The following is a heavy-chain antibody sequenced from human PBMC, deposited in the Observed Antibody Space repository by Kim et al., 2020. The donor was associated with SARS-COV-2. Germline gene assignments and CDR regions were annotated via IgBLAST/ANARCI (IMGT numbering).Heavy chain of an antibody. Sequence: GGSLRLSCAASGFMFSSYNMNWVRQAPGKGLEWVAYIDSDGNSMYYADSVNGRFTISRDNAKNSLYLQMNNPRVEDTALYYCASLYYDTSGYDDWGQGTL. CDR2: IDSDGNSM. D-gene: IGHD3-22*01. J-gene: IGHJ4*02. CDR1: GFMFSSYN. CDR3: ASLYYDTSGYDD. V-gene: IGHV3-48*03.